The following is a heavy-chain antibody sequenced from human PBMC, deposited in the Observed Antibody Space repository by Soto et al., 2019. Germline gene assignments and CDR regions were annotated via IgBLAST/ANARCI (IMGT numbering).Heavy chain of an antibody. CDR2: INTGNGNT. J-gene: IGHJ4*02. D-gene: IGHD3-22*01. CDR1: GYSFTSHF. Sequence: QVQLVQSGAEVKKPGASMKVSCRTSGYSFTSHFIHWVRQAPGQRLEWMGWINTGNGNTRYSENLEGRVTITRATSASTGYMELSSLRSEDTAVYYCARDRYYYYETSGYYSYWGQGTLVTFSS. CDR3: ARDRYYYYETSGYYSY. V-gene: IGHV1-3*04.